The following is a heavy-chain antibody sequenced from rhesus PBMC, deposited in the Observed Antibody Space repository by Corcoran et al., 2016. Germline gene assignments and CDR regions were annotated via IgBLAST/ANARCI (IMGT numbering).Heavy chain of an antibody. CDR2: IDSSGNT. D-gene: IGHD6-31*01. V-gene: IGHV4S11*01. Sequence: QVQLQESGPGLVKPSETLSLTCAVSGGSISSSYWSWIRQAPGKGLEWIGRIDSSGNTYNNPSLKIRVTLSVDTSKNQFSRKLSSVTAADTAVYYCASRGGSGWYGGRYFDYWGQGVLVTVSS. CDR3: ASRGGSGWYGGRYFDY. J-gene: IGHJ4*01. CDR1: GGSISSSY.